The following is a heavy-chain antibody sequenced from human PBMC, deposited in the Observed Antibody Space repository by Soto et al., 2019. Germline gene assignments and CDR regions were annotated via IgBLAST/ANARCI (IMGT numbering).Heavy chain of an antibody. V-gene: IGHV4-59*01. CDR1: GGSLTYYY. CDR2: IYYSGHT. D-gene: IGHD2-15*01. Sequence: SETLSLTCTVSGGSLTYYYWSWIRQPPGKGLEWIGYIYYSGHTNHNPSLGNRATISVDTSRNQFSLKLTSVTSADTAVYYCARGSMVATHWFDSWGQGTLVTVSS. CDR3: ARGSMVATHWFDS. J-gene: IGHJ5*01.